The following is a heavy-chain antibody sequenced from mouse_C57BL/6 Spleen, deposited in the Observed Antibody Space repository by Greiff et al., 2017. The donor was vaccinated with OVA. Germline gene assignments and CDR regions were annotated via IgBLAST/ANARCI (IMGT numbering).Heavy chain of an antibody. V-gene: IGHV5-17*01. CDR1: GFTFSDYG. Sequence: EVHLVESGGGLVKPGGSLKLSCAASGFTFSDYGMHWVRQAPEKGLEWVAYISSGSSTIYYADTVKGRFTISRDNAKITLFLQMTSLRSEDTAMYYCARDGNYRPSYYFDYWGQGTTLTVSS. CDR2: ISSGSSTI. CDR3: ARDGNYRPSYYFDY. J-gene: IGHJ2*01. D-gene: IGHD2-1*01.